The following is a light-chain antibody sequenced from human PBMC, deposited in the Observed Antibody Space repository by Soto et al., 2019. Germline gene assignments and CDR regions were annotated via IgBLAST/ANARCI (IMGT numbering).Light chain of an antibody. J-gene: IGLJ3*02. CDR2: EVS. CDR1: SIDVGGYNS. CDR3: SSYTSSSTLV. V-gene: IGLV2-14*01. Sequence: QSALTQPASVSGSPGQSITISCTGTSIDVGGYNSVSWYQQHPGKAPKLMIYEVSNRPSGVSNRFSGSKSGNTASLTISGLQAEDEADYYCSSYTSSSTLVFGGVTKLTVL.